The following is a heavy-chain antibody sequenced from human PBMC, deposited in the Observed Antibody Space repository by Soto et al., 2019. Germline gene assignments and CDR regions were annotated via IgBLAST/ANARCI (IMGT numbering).Heavy chain of an antibody. CDR2: ISGSGGST. CDR3: AKVRDFWSGYNPRGMDV. D-gene: IGHD3-3*01. CDR1: GFTFSSYA. J-gene: IGHJ6*02. V-gene: IGHV3-23*01. Sequence: GGSLRLSCAASGFTFSSYAMSWVRQAPGKGLEWVSAISGSGGSTYYADSVKGRFTISRDNSKNTLYLQMNSLRAEDTAVYYCAKVRDFWSGYNPRGMDVWGQGTTVTVSS.